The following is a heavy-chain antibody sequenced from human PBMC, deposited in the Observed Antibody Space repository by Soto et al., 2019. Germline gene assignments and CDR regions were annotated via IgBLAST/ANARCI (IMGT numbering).Heavy chain of an antibody. J-gene: IGHJ4*02. CDR3: ARALRKTTVTTDFDY. CDR2: ISYDGSNK. Sequence: QVQLVESGGGVVQPGRSLRLSCAASGFTFSSYAMHWVRQAPGKGLEWVAVISYDGSNKYYADSVKGRFTISRDNSKNTPYLQMNSLRAEDTAVYYCARALRKTTVTTDFDYWGQGTLVTVSS. CDR1: GFTFSSYA. D-gene: IGHD4-17*01. V-gene: IGHV3-30-3*01.